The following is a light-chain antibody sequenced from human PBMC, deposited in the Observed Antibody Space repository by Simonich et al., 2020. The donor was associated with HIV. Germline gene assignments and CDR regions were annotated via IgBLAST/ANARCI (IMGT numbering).Light chain of an antibody. CDR1: SGSIASNY. V-gene: IGLV6-57*03. CDR3: QSYDSSIRV. CDR2: EDN. Sequence: NFMLTQPHSVSESPGKTVTISCTPSSGSIASNYVQLYQQRPGSAPTTVIYEDNQRPSGVPDRFSGSIDSSSNSASLTISGLKTEDEADYYCQSYDSSIRVFGGGTKVTVL. J-gene: IGLJ2*01.